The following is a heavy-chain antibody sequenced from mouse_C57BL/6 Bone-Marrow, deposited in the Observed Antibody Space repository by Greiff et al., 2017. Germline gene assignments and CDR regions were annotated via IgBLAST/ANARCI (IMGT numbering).Heavy chain of an antibody. V-gene: IGHV10-1*01. CDR1: GFSFNTYA. Sequence: DVQLVESGGGLVQPKGSLKLSCAASGFSFNTYAMNWVRQAPGKGLEWVASIRSKSNNYATDYADSVKDRFTISRDDSESMLYLQMNNLKTEDTAMYYCVRGAYWGQGTLVTVSA. CDR2: IRSKSNNYAT. CDR3: VRGAY. J-gene: IGHJ3*01.